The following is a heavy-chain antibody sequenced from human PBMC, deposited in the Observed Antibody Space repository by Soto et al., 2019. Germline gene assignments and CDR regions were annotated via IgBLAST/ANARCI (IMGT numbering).Heavy chain of an antibody. Sequence: ASVKVSCKASGYTFTGYYMHWVRQAPGQGLEWMGWINPNSGGTNYAQKFQGWVTMTRDTSISTAYMELSRLRSDDTAVYYCARDSILGPPLRYCSGGSCLRDLWPLDPWGQGTLVTVSS. J-gene: IGHJ5*02. D-gene: IGHD2-15*01. CDR2: INPNSGGT. CDR1: GYTFTGYY. CDR3: ARDSILGPPLRYCSGGSCLRDLWPLDP. V-gene: IGHV1-2*04.